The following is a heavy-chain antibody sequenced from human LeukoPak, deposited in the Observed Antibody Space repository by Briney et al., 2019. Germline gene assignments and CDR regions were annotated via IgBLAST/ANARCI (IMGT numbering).Heavy chain of an antibody. D-gene: IGHD5-12*01. Sequence: ASVKVSCKASGYTFTGYYMHWVRQAPGQGVEWMGWINPNSGGTNYAQKFQGRVTMTRDTSISTAYMELSRLRSDDTAVYYCARGKWPYHRYFQHWGQGTLVTVSS. V-gene: IGHV1-2*02. J-gene: IGHJ1*01. CDR1: GYTFTGYY. CDR3: ARGKWPYHRYFQH. CDR2: INPNSGGT.